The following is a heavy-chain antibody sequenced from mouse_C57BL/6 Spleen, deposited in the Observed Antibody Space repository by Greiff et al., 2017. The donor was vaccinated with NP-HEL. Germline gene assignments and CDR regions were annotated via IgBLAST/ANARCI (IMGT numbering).Heavy chain of an antibody. D-gene: IGHD2-1*01. V-gene: IGHV1-26*01. Sequence: EVQLQQSGPELVKPGASVKISCKASGYTFTDYYMNWVKQSHGKSLEWIGDINPNNGGTSYNQKFKGKATLTVDKSSSPAYMELRSLTSEDSAVFYWARDGGGVRGYFDVWGTGTTVTVSS. J-gene: IGHJ1*03. CDR3: ARDGGGVRGYFDV. CDR2: INPNNGGT. CDR1: GYTFTDYY.